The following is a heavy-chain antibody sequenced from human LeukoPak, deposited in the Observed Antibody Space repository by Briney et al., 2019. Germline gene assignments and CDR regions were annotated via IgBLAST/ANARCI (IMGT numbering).Heavy chain of an antibody. Sequence: GGSLRLSCAASGFTFSSYAMSWVRQAPGKGLEWVSAISGSGGSTYCADCVKGRFTISRDNSKNTLYLQMNSLRAEDTAVYYCASLPPSISYGSTYFDYWGQGTLVTVSS. J-gene: IGHJ4*02. CDR1: GFTFSSYA. D-gene: IGHD5-18*01. V-gene: IGHV3-23*01. CDR2: ISGSGGST. CDR3: ASLPPSISYGSTYFDY.